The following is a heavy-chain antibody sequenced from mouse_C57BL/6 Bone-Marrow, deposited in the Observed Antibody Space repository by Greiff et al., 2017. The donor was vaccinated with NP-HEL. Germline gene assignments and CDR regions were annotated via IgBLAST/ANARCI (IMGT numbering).Heavy chain of an antibody. CDR2: IYPGSGNT. J-gene: IGHJ2*01. CDR1: GYSFTSYY. CDR3: AFDGYYEEYFDY. V-gene: IGHV1-66*01. Sequence: VQVVESGPELVKPGASVKISCKASGYSFTSYYIHWVKQRPGQGLEWIGWIYPGSGNTKYNEKFKGTATLTADTSSSTAYIQLSSLTSEDSAVYYCAFDGYYEEYFDYWGQGTTLTVSS. D-gene: IGHD2-3*01.